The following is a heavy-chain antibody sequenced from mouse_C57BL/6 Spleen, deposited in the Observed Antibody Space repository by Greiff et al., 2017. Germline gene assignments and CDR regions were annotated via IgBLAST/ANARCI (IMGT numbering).Heavy chain of an antibody. Sequence: EVQGVESGGGLVKPGGSLKLSCAASGFTFSSYAMSWVRQTPEKRLEWVATISDGGSYTYYPDNVKGPFTISRANAKNNLYPQMSHLKSEDTAMYYCARDSDYGSSYYFDYWGQGTTLTVSS. CDR1: GFTFSSYA. D-gene: IGHD1-1*01. J-gene: IGHJ2*01. V-gene: IGHV5-4*01. CDR3: ARDSDYGSSYYFDY. CDR2: ISDGGSYT.